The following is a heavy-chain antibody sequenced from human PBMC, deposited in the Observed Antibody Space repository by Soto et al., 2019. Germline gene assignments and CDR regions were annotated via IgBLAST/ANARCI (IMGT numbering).Heavy chain of an antibody. D-gene: IGHD4-17*01. CDR3: ARRTVTTICYYGMDV. CDR1: GGSISSYY. Sequence: PSETLSLTCTVSGGSISSYYWTWIRQPPGKGLEWIGYIYYSGSTYYNPSLKSRVTISVDTSKNQFSLRLNSVTAADTALSHCARRTVTTICYYGMDVWGQVTRATVYS. J-gene: IGHJ6*02. V-gene: IGHV4-59*01. CDR2: IYYSGST.